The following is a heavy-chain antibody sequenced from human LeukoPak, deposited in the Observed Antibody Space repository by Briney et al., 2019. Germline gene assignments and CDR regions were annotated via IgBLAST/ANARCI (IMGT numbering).Heavy chain of an antibody. CDR1: GFTFRTYA. D-gene: IGHD1-26*01. Sequence: GGSLRLSCAGSGFTFRTYAMDWVRQVPGKGLEWVADITGNGGMIRYADSVKGRFTISRDNSKNTLYLQMNSLRVEDTAVYYCAKDRVPDGMWEIDSWGQGAPVTVSS. CDR3: AKDRVPDGMWEIDS. J-gene: IGHJ4*02. CDR2: ITGNGGMI. V-gene: IGHV3-23*01.